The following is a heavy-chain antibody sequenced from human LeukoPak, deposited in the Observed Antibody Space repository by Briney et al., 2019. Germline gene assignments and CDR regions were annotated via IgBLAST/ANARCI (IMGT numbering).Heavy chain of an antibody. V-gene: IGHV3-21*01. CDR1: GFTFSSYA. D-gene: IGHD6-13*01. Sequence: GGSLRLSCAASGFTFSSYAMSWVRQAPGKGLEWVSSISSSSSYIYYADSVKGRFTISRDNAKNSLYLQMNSLRAEDTAVYYCARDVHSIAAAGTDYWGQGTLVTVSS. CDR2: ISSSSSYI. CDR3: ARDVHSIAAAGTDY. J-gene: IGHJ4*02.